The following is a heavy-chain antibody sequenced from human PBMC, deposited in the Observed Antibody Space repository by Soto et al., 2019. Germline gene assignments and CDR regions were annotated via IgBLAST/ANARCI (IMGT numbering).Heavy chain of an antibody. Sequence: GGSLRLSCNASGFTVSSSYMSWVRQAPGMGLEWVAAIESGGTAHYADSVKGRFTISRDNPNNIIYLQLHTLRAEDTAVYYCAKDLGPLKLLNYVFYGLDVWGQGTTVTVSS. J-gene: IGHJ6*02. CDR2: IESGGTA. CDR3: AKDLGPLKLLNYVFYGLDV. D-gene: IGHD2-21*02. V-gene: IGHV3-53*01. CDR1: GFTVSSSY.